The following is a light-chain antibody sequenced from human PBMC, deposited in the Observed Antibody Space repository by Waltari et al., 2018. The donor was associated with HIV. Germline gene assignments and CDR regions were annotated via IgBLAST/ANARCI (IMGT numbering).Light chain of an antibody. CDR1: QSIGRR. CDR2: DAS. CDR3: QKSDNTPYT. J-gene: IGKJ2*01. V-gene: IGKV1-39*01. Sequence: DIQMTQSPSSLSASVGDRVTISCRASQSIGRRLNWYQHKPCKAPKLLLYDASTLRSGVPSRFSASGSGTEFTLIISSLQGEDIATYYCQKSDNTPYTFGQGTKLEIK.